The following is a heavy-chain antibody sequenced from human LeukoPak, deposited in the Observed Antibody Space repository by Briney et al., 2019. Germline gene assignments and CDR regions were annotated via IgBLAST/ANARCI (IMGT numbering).Heavy chain of an antibody. CDR2: ISSSSSYI. V-gene: IGHV3-21*01. CDR3: ARDSFGGSYPNWFDP. Sequence: GRSLRLSCAASGFTFSSYSMNWVRQAPGKGLEWVSSISSSSSYIYYADSVKGRFTISRDNAKNSLYLQMNSLRAEDTAVYYCARDSFGGSYPNWFDPWGQGTLVTVSS. D-gene: IGHD1-26*01. CDR1: GFTFSSYS. J-gene: IGHJ5*02.